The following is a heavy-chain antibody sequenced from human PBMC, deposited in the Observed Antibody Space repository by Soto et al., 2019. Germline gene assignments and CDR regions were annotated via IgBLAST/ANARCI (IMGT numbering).Heavy chain of an antibody. J-gene: IGHJ4*02. D-gene: IGHD5-18*01. V-gene: IGHV4-30-4*01. CDR2: IYYSGST. CDR3: ARGPVHKFDSYGYDTNFDY. CDR1: GGSISSGDYY. Sequence: SETLSLTCTVSGGSISSGDYYWSWIRQPPGKGLEWIGYIYYSGSTYYNPSLKRRVTISVDTSKNQFSLKLSSVTAADTAVYYCARGPVHKFDSYGYDTNFDYWGQGTLVTVSS.